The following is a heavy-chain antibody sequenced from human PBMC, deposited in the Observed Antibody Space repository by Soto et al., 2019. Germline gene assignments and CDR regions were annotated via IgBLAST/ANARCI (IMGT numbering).Heavy chain of an antibody. CDR3: SGGCSGYHGKVYDI. Sequence: QVQLVESGGGVVQPGRSLRLSCAASGFTFSSYGMHWVRQAPGKGLEWVAVIWYDGSNKYYADSVKGRFTISRDNSKNTLYLQMSRPGAEQTVVYYCSGGCSGYHGKVYDIWGQGTMVTVSA. CDR1: GFTFSSYG. V-gene: IGHV3-33*01. J-gene: IGHJ3*02. CDR2: IWYDGSNK. D-gene: IGHD5-12*01.